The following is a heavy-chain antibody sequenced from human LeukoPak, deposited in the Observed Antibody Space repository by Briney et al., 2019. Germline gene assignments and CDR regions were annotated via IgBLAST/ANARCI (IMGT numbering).Heavy chain of an antibody. CDR1: GFTFSRYS. Sequence: PGGSLRLSCAASGFTFSRYSMTWVRQAPGKGLEWISFISSSRSTTYYADSVKGRCTISRDNGKNSMYLQMHSLRAEDTAVYYCVRAEVGTTLRYYYYYMDVCGKGTTVTVSS. CDR3: VRAEVGTTLRYYYYYMDV. D-gene: IGHD1-26*01. CDR2: ISSSRSTT. J-gene: IGHJ6*03. V-gene: IGHV3-48*01.